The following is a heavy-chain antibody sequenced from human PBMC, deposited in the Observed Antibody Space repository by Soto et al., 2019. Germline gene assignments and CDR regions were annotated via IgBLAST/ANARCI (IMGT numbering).Heavy chain of an antibody. CDR1: GFTFSSYG. J-gene: IGHJ4*02. V-gene: IGHV3-30*18. CDR2: ISYDGSNK. D-gene: IGHD6-13*01. CDR3: AKLSIAAAHLDY. Sequence: PGGSLRLSCAASGFTFSSYGMHWVRQAPGKGLEWVAVISYDGSNKYYADSVKGRFTISRDNSKNTLYLQMNSLRAEDTAVYYCAKLSIAAAHLDYWGQGT.